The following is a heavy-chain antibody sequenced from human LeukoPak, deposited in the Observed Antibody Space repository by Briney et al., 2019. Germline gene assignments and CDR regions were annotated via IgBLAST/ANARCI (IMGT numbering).Heavy chain of an antibody. CDR1: GGSISSYY. CDR2: IYYSGST. CDR3: ARRYYFEETPSSQFDY. Sequence: SETLSLTCTVSGGSISSYYWSWIRQPPGKGLEWVGYIYYSGSTNYNPSLKSRVTISVDTSKNQFSLKLSSVTAADTAVYYCARRYYFEETPSSQFDYWGQGTLVTVSS. D-gene: IGHD3-22*01. J-gene: IGHJ4*02. V-gene: IGHV4-59*01.